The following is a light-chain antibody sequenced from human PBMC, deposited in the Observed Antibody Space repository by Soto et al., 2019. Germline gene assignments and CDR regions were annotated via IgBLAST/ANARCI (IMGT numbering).Light chain of an antibody. CDR2: KAS. CDR1: QSIGSW. CDR3: QQYNGT. Sequence: DIQMTQSPSTLSASVGDRVIITCRASQSIGSWLAWYQQKPGKAPKLLIYKASSLESGLPSRFSGSGSGTEFTLTLSSLQPDDFGPYYCQQYNGTLGQGTKVDIK. J-gene: IGKJ1*01. V-gene: IGKV1-5*03.